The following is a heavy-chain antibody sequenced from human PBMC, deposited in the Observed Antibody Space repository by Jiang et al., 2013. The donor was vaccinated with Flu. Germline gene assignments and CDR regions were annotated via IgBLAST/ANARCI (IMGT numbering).Heavy chain of an antibody. CDR2: IYYSGTA. CDR3: ARGRSEGSFQWFDP. Sequence: SGSGLVKPSETLSLTCTLSGGSISSYFWTWIRQSPGKGLEWIGNIYYSGTANYNPSLKSRVTMSVDTSTNQFSLRLTSATAADTAVYFCARGRSEGSFQWFDPWG. V-gene: IGHV4-59*08. D-gene: IGHD2-15*01. CDR1: GGSISSYF. J-gene: IGHJ5*02.